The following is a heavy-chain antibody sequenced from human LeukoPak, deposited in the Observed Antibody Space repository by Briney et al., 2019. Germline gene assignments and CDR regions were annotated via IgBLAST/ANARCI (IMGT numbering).Heavy chain of an antibody. V-gene: IGHV3-9*01. CDR2: ISWNSGSI. D-gene: IGHD6-13*01. Sequence: GGSLRLSCAASGFTFDDYAMHWVRHAPGKALEWVSGISWNSGSIGYADSVKGRFTISRDNAKNSLYLQMNSLRAEDTALYYCAKEEYSSSGDYWGQGTLVTVSS. CDR3: AKEEYSSSGDY. J-gene: IGHJ4*02. CDR1: GFTFDDYA.